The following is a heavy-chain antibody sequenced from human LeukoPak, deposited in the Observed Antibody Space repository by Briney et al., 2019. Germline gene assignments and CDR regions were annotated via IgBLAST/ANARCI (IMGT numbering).Heavy chain of an antibody. Sequence: GESLKISCKGSGYSFTSYWIAWVRQMPGKGLEWMGIIYPGDSDTRYSPSFQGQVTISADKSISTAYLQWSSLKASDTAMYYCARLELKYSSSWPEFDYWGQGTLVTVSS. D-gene: IGHD6-13*01. J-gene: IGHJ4*02. V-gene: IGHV5-51*01. CDR3: ARLELKYSSSWPEFDY. CDR1: GYSFTSYW. CDR2: IYPGDSDT.